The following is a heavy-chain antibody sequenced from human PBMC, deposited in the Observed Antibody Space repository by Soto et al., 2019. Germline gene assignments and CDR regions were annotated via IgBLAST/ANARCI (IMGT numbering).Heavy chain of an antibody. CDR3: ARARGDPPIVVVVAATH. D-gene: IGHD2-15*01. Sequence: GGSLRLSCAASGFTFSDYYMSWIRQAPGKGLEWVSYISSSGSTIYYADSVKGRFTISRDNAKNSLYLQMNSLRAEDTAVYYCARARGDPPIVVVVAATHWGQGTLVTVSS. J-gene: IGHJ4*02. CDR1: GFTFSDYY. CDR2: ISSSGSTI. V-gene: IGHV3-11*01.